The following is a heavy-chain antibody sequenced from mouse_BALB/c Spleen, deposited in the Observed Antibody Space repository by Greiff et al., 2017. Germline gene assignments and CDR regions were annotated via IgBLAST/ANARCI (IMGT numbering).Heavy chain of an antibody. CDR1: GFTFSSYT. CDR2: ISSGGGNT. Sequence: EVKLVESGGGLVKPGGSLKLSCAASGFTFSSYTMSWVRQTPEKRLEWVATISSGGGNTYYPDSVKGRFTISRDNAKNNLYLQMSSLKSEDTAMYYCARHVGGNHWYFDVWGAGTTVTVSS. CDR3: ARHVGGNHWYFDV. V-gene: IGHV5-9*04. D-gene: IGHD2-1*01. J-gene: IGHJ1*01.